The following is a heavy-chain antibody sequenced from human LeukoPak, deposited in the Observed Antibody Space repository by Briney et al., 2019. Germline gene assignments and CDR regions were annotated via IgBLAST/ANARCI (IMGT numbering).Heavy chain of an antibody. V-gene: IGHV3-53*01. J-gene: IGHJ4*02. CDR1: GFTVSSNY. Sequence: GGSLRLSCAASGFTVSSNYMSWVRQAPGKGLEWVSVIYSGGSTYYADSVKVLFTISRDNSKNALYLQMNSLRAEDTAVYYCARAAAGISLVYWGQGTLVTVS. CDR3: ARAAAGISLVY. CDR2: IYSGGST. D-gene: IGHD6-13*01.